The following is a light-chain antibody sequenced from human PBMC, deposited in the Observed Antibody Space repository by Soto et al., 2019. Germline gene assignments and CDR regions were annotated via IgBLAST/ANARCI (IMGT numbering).Light chain of an antibody. Sequence: DIVLTQSPATLSLSPGDRATLSCRASQSVSTYLSWYQQRPGQAPRLLISDASNMATGIPARFTGSGSGTEFTLTISSLEPEDFAVYYCQQHASWFWTFGQGTKLEVK. CDR2: DAS. CDR3: QQHASWFWT. J-gene: IGKJ1*01. CDR1: QSVSTY. V-gene: IGKV3-11*01.